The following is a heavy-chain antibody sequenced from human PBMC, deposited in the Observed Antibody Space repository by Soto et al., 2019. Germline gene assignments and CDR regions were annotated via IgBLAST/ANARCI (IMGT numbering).Heavy chain of an antibody. Sequence: SETLSLTCTVSGGSISSGGYYWSWIRQHPGKGLEWIGYIYYSGSTYYNPSLKSRVTISVDTSKNQFSLKLSSVTAADTAVYYCARGKANYYGSGSYYNEYNWFDPWGQGTLVTSPQ. D-gene: IGHD3-10*01. CDR1: GGSISSGGYY. V-gene: IGHV4-31*03. CDR3: ARGKANYYGSGSYYNEYNWFDP. J-gene: IGHJ5*02. CDR2: IYYSGST.